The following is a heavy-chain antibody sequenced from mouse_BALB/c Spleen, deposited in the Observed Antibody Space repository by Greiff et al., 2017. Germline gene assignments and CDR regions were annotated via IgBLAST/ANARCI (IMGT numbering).Heavy chain of an antibody. Sequence: EVKLMESGGGLVQPGGSLKLSCAASGFTFSSYGMSWVRQTPDKRLELVATINSNGGSTYYPDSVKGRFTISRDNAKNTLYLQMSSLKSEDTAMYYCARPAWFACWGQGTLVTVSA. CDR3: ARPAWFAC. CDR1: GFTFSSYG. CDR2: INSNGGST. J-gene: IGHJ3*01. V-gene: IGHV5-6-3*01.